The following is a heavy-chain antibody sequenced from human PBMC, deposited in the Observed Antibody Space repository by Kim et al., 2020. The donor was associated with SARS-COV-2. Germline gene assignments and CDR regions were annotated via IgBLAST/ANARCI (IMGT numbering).Heavy chain of an antibody. V-gene: IGHV3-23*01. D-gene: IGHD2-15*01. J-gene: IGHJ4*02. Sequence: KGRFTISRDNSKNTLYLQMYSLSAEDTAVYYCAKDRGGYCSGGSCYSRYWGQGTLVTVSS. CDR3: AKDRGGYCSGGSCYSRY.